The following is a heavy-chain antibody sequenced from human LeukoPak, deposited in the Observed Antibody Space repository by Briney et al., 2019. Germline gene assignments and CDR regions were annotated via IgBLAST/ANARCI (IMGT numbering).Heavy chain of an antibody. Sequence: AGGSLRLSCAASGFTVSSNYMSWVRQAPGKGLEWVSVIYSGGSTYYADSVKGRFTISRDNSKNTLYLQMNSLRAEDTAVYYCASTSKDSGVQGGQRGAFDIWGQGTMVTVSS. CDR2: IYSGGST. V-gene: IGHV3-53*05. D-gene: IGHD3-10*01. CDR3: ASTSKDSGVQGGQRGAFDI. J-gene: IGHJ3*02. CDR1: GFTVSSNY.